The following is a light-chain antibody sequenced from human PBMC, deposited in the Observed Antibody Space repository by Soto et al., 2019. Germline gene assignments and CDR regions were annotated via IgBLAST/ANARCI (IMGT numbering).Light chain of an antibody. CDR2: DVS. CDR3: YPGSRSRGTHYV. J-gene: IGLJ1*01. CDR1: SSDIGTYNY. Sequence: QSALTQPASVSGSPGQSITISCTGTSSDIGTYNYVSWYQQHPGQAPKLMIYDVSNRPSGVSDRFSGSKSGNTTSLTISGIQAEDDDDYYCYPGSRSRGTHYVFGTGTKLTVL. V-gene: IGLV2-14*03.